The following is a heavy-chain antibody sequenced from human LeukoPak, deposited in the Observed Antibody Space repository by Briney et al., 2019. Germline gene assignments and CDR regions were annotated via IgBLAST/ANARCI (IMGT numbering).Heavy chain of an antibody. CDR1: GDTFSSYA. V-gene: IGHV1-69*04. CDR3: ASPYGDYDY. D-gene: IGHD4-17*01. CDR2: IIPILGIA. J-gene: IGHJ4*02. Sequence: AASVKVSCKASGDTFSSYAISWVRQAPGQGLEWMGRIIPILGIANYAQKFQGRVTITADKSTSTAYMELSSLRSEDTAVYYCASPYGDYDYWGQGTLVTVSS.